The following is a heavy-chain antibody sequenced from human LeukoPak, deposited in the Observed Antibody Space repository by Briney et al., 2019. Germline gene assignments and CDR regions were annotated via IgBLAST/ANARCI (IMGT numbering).Heavy chain of an antibody. J-gene: IGHJ4*02. CDR3: ARTGNLFLEWHSPFDY. Sequence: GSSVKVSCKASGGTFSSYAISWVRQAPGQGLEWMGGIIPIFGTANYAQKFQGRVTITTDESTSTAYMELSSLRSEDTAVYYCARTGNLFLEWHSPFDYWGQGTLVTVSS. CDR1: GGTFSSYA. CDR2: IIPIFGTA. V-gene: IGHV1-69*05. D-gene: IGHD3-3*01.